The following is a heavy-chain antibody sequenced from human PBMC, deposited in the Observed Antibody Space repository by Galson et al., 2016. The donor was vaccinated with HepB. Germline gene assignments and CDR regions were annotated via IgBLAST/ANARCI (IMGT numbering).Heavy chain of an antibody. CDR2: ISGAGTA. V-gene: IGHV3-23*01. Sequence: SLRLSCAASGFPFSSYAMSWVRQAPGKGLALVSTISGAGTASYAYSVKGRFTISRDNSKNTLDPQMDSLSVEDTALYFCFRVPRYYADYSSGVGGCWGQGTLLTVSS. J-gene: IGHJ4*02. CDR1: GFPFSSYA. D-gene: IGHD4-17*01. CDR3: FRVPRYYADYSSGVGGC.